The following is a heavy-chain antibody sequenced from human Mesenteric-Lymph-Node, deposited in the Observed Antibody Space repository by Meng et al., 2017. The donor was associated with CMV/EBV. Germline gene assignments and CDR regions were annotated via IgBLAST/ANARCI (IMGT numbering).Heavy chain of an antibody. V-gene: IGHV3-48*04. CDR2: ISSGSSTI. CDR3: ARADTIFGVVKRGSLSAFDI. CDR1: GFTFSSYA. D-gene: IGHD3-3*01. Sequence: GGSLRLSCAASGFTFSSYAMNWVRQAPGKGLEWVSYISSGSSTIYYADSVKGRFTISRDNAKNSLYLQMNSLRAEDTAVYYCARADTIFGVVKRGSLSAFDIWGQGTMVTVSS. J-gene: IGHJ3*02.